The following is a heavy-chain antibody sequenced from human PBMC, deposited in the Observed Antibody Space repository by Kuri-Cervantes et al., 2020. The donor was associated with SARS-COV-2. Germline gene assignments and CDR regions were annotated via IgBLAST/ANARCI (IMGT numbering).Heavy chain of an antibody. V-gene: IGHV4-39*07. Sequence: GSLRLSCTVSGGSISSSSYYWGWIRQPPGKGLEWIGSIYYSGSTYYNPSLKSRVTISVDTSKNQFSLKLSSVTAADTAVYYCARGGQQLVFWWFDPWGQGTLVTVSS. CDR2: IYYSGST. D-gene: IGHD6-13*01. CDR1: GGSISSSSYY. J-gene: IGHJ5*02. CDR3: ARGGQQLVFWWFDP.